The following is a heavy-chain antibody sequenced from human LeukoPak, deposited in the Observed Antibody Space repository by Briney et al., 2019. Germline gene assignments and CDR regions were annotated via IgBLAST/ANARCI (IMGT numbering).Heavy chain of an antibody. CDR2: IYYSGST. CDR1: GGSISSGDYF. Sequence: PSQTLSLTCTVSGGSISSGDYFWSWIRQPPGKGLEWIGYIYYSGSTNHNPSLKSRVSISIDTSKNQISLKLGSVTPADTAVYYCARVGGDGYNIDYWGQGTLVTVSS. CDR3: ARVGGDGYNIDY. J-gene: IGHJ4*02. V-gene: IGHV4-30-4*08. D-gene: IGHD5-24*01.